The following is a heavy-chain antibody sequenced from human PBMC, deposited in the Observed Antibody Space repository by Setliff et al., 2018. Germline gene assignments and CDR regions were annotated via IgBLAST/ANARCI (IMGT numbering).Heavy chain of an antibody. CDR2: IIPIFGTA. J-gene: IGHJ5*02. Sequence: ASVKVSCKAYGYTFSRNYITWVRQAPGQGLEWMGGIIPIFGTANYAQKFQGRVTITADESTSTAYMELSSLRSEDTAVYYCASNYDIHLYNWFDPWGQGTLVTVSS. CDR1: GYTFSRNY. D-gene: IGHD3-9*01. V-gene: IGHV1-69*13. CDR3: ASNYDIHLYNWFDP.